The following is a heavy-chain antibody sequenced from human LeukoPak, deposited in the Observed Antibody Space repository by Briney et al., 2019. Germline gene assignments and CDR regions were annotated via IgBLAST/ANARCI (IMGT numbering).Heavy chain of an antibody. Sequence: GGSLRLSCAASGFTFSSYWMHWVRQAPGKGLVWVSRINTDGSSTRYADSVKGRFTISRDNAKNTLYLQMNSLRTEDTALYYCAKDGKNHFDSWGQGTLVTVSS. V-gene: IGHV3-74*01. CDR1: GFTFSSYW. J-gene: IGHJ4*02. D-gene: IGHD1-14*01. CDR2: INTDGSST. CDR3: AKDGKNHFDS.